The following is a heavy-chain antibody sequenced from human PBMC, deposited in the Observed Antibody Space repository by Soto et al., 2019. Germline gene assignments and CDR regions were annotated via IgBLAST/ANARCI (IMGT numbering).Heavy chain of an antibody. CDR1: GFSLSTSGMC. Sequence: SGPTLVNPTQTLTLTCTFSGFSLSTSGMCVSWIRQPPGKALEWLALIDWDDDKYYSTSLKTRLTISKDTSKNQVVLTMTNMDPVGTATYYCARTIAVAGRPPGAHDYWGQGTLVTVSS. V-gene: IGHV2-70*01. D-gene: IGHD6-19*01. CDR3: ARTIAVAGRPPGAHDY. CDR2: IDWDDDK. J-gene: IGHJ4*02.